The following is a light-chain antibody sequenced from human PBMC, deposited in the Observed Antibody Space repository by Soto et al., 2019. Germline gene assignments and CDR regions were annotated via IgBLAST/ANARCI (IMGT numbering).Light chain of an antibody. Sequence: QSALTQPASVSGSPGQSITISCTGTSSDVGSYNLVSWYQQHPGKAPKLMIYEVSKLPSGVSNRFSGSKSGNTAFLTISGLLAEDEADYYCCSYAGSSTFYVFGTGTKVTVL. CDR1: SSDVGSYNL. CDR2: EVS. J-gene: IGLJ1*01. V-gene: IGLV2-23*02. CDR3: CSYAGSSTFYV.